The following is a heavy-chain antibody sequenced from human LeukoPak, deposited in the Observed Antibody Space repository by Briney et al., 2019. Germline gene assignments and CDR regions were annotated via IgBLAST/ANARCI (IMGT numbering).Heavy chain of an antibody. CDR3: AKAPVTTCRGAYCYPFDY. J-gene: IGHJ4*02. Sequence: GGSLRLSCAASGFTFSDYYMSWVRQAPGKGLEWVSAISDSGNTYHADSVKGRFTISRDSSKNTLFLQMNRLRPEDAAVYYCAKAPVTTCRGAYCYPFDYWGQGTLVTVSS. V-gene: IGHV3-23*01. CDR2: ISDSGNT. CDR1: GFTFSDYY. D-gene: IGHD2-21*01.